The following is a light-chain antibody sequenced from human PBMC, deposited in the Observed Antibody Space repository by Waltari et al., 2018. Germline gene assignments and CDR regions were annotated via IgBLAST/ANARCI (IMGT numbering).Light chain of an antibody. CDR2: GCS. V-gene: IGKV1-5*01. CDR3: QRYNSYSNT. J-gene: IGKJ2*01. CDR1: HNIHTY. Sequence: DIQMTQSPSTLSASVVDRVTLTCRASHNIHTYLSWYQHKPGKAPQLLTYGCSTLESGVPLRFSGSGSGTEFTLTISSLQPDDFATYYCQRYNSYSNTFGQGTKLEIK.